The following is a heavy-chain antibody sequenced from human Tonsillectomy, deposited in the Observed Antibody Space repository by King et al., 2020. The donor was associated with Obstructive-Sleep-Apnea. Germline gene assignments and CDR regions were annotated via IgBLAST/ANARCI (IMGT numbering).Heavy chain of an antibody. CDR3: AKDILLSSGSGMVVAASPSDAFDI. CDR1: GFTFNDYA. V-gene: IGHV3-9*01. J-gene: IGHJ3*02. Sequence: VQLVESGGGLVQPGRSLRLSCAASGFTFNDYAMHWVRQAPGKGLEWVSGISWNSGNIDYADSVKGRFTVSRDNAKNSLYLQMNSLRAEDTALYYCAKDILLSSGSGMVVAASPSDAFDIWGQGTMVTVSS. CDR2: ISWNSGNI. D-gene: IGHD3-10*01.